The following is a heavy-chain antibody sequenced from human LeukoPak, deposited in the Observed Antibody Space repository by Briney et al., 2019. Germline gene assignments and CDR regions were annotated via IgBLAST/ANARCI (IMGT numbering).Heavy chain of an antibody. V-gene: IGHV3-21*01. D-gene: IGHD3-10*01. Sequence: GGSLRLSRAASGFTFSSYSMNWVRQAPGKGLEWVSSISSSSSYIYYADSVKGRFTISRDNAKNSLYLQMNSLRAEDTAVYYCARAYGSGSYYDAFDIWGQGTMVTVSS. J-gene: IGHJ3*02. CDR1: GFTFSSYS. CDR3: ARAYGSGSYYDAFDI. CDR2: ISSSSSYI.